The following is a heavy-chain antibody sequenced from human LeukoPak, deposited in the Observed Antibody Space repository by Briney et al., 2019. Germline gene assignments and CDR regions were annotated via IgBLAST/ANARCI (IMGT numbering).Heavy chain of an antibody. CDR2: IYTSGST. J-gene: IGHJ4*02. CDR1: GGSISSSSYY. D-gene: IGHD2-2*01. Sequence: PSETLSLTCTVSGGSISSSSYYWSWIRQPAGKGLEWIGRIYTSGSTNYNPSLKSRVTISVDTSKNQFSLKLSSVTAADTAVYYCAREGYQYYFDYWGQGTLVTVSS. CDR3: AREGYQYYFDY. V-gene: IGHV4-61*02.